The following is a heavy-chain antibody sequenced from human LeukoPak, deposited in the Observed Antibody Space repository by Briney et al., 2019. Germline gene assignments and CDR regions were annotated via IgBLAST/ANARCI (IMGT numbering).Heavy chain of an antibody. CDR2: IYHSGST. V-gene: IGHV4-30-2*01. CDR3: ARARRYCSSTSCPNWFDP. Sequence: SETLSLTCAVSGGSISSDGYSWSWIRQPPGKGLEWIGYIYHSGSTYYNPSLKSRVTISVDTSKNQFSLKLSSVTAADTAVYYCARARRYCSSTSCPNWFDPWGQGTLVTVSS. J-gene: IGHJ5*02. CDR1: GGSISSDGYS. D-gene: IGHD2-2*01.